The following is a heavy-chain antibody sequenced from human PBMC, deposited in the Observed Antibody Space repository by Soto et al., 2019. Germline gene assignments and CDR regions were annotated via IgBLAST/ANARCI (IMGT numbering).Heavy chain of an antibody. Sequence: EVQLLESGGGLVQPGGSLRLSCAASGFTFSSYAMSWVRQAPGKGLEWVSAISGSGGSTYYADSVKGRFTISRDNSKNTLYLQMNSLRAEDTAVYYCATNLVLLRYFDWYGMHFDYWGQGTLVTVSS. CDR2: ISGSGGST. CDR1: GFTFSSYA. J-gene: IGHJ4*02. V-gene: IGHV3-23*01. D-gene: IGHD3-9*01. CDR3: ATNLVLLRYFDWYGMHFDY.